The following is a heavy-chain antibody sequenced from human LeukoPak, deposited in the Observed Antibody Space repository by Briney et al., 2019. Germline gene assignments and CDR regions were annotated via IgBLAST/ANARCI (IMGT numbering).Heavy chain of an antibody. CDR3: ARNFWSGYEMSYYFDY. CDR2: IKQDGSEK. V-gene: IGHV3-7*01. Sequence: PGGSLRLSCAASGFTFSSYWMSWVRQAPGKGLEWVANIKQDGSEKYYVDSVKGRFTISRDNAKNSLYLQMNSLRAEDTAVYYCARNFWSGYEMSYYFDYWGQGTLVTVSS. CDR1: GFTFSSYW. J-gene: IGHJ4*02. D-gene: IGHD3-3*01.